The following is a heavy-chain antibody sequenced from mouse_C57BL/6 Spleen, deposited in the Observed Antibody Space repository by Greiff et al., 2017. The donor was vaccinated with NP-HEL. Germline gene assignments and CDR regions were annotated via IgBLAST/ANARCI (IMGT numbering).Heavy chain of an antibody. CDR2: IDPSDSYT. CDR1: GYTFTSYW. V-gene: IGHV1-50*01. D-gene: IGHD1-1*01. CDR3: ARRGSSPLAY. J-gene: IGHJ3*01. Sequence: VQLQQPGAELVKPGASVKLSCKASGYTFTSYWMQWVKQRPGQGLEWIGEIDPSDSYTNYNQKFKGKATLTVDTSSSTAYMQLSSLTSEDSAVYYCARRGSSPLAYWGQGTLVTVSA.